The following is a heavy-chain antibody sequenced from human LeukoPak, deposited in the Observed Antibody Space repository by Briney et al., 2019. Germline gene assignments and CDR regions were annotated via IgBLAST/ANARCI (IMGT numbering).Heavy chain of an antibody. CDR1: GGSISSYY. Sequence: SETLSLTCTVSGGSISSYYWSWLRQPPGKGLEWIGYIYYSGSTNYNPSLKGRVTISVDTSKNQFSLKLSSVTAADTAVYYCARVGGVAITDWFDPWGQGTLVTVSS. V-gene: IGHV4-59*01. J-gene: IGHJ5*02. D-gene: IGHD1-20*01. CDR2: IYYSGST. CDR3: ARVGGVAITDWFDP.